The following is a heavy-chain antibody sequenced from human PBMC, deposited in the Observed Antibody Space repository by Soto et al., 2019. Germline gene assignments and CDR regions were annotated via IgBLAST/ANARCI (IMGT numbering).Heavy chain of an antibody. J-gene: IGHJ4*02. CDR3: ARRWGRTFDY. CDR1: GGSISSYY. Sequence: SETLSLTCTVSGGSISSYYWSWIRQPPGKGLEWIGYIYYSGSTNYNPSLKSRVNISVDTSKNQFSLKLSSVTAADTAVYYCARRWGRTFDYWGQGTLVTVSS. V-gene: IGHV4-59*08. CDR2: IYYSGST. D-gene: IGHD1-26*01.